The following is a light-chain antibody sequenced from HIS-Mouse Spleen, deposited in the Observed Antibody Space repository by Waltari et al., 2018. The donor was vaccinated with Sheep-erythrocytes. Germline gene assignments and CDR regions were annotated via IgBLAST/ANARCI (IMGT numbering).Light chain of an antibody. CDR2: EVS. J-gene: IGLJ3*02. V-gene: IGLV2-8*01. Sequence: QSALTQPRSVSGSPGQSVTIPCTGTSSDFGGYNYVSWYHQHPGKAPKLMIYEVSKRPSGVPDRFSGSKSGNTASLTVSGLQAEDEADYYCSSYAGSNNWVFGGGTKLTVL. CDR3: SSYAGSNNWV. CDR1: SSDFGGYNY.